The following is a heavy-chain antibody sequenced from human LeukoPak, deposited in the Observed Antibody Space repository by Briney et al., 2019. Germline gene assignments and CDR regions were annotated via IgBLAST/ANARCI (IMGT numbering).Heavy chain of an antibody. D-gene: IGHD6-13*01. CDR2: IWYDGSNK. V-gene: IGHV3-33*01. CDR1: GFTFSSYG. Sequence: QPGRSLRLSCAASGFTFSSYGMHWVRQAPGKGLEWVAVIWYDGSNKYYADSVKGRFTISRDNSKNTLYLQMNSLRAEDTAVYYCARDQYSSSWYTFPYYYYGMDVWGQGTTVTVSS. J-gene: IGHJ6*02. CDR3: ARDQYSSSWYTFPYYYYGMDV.